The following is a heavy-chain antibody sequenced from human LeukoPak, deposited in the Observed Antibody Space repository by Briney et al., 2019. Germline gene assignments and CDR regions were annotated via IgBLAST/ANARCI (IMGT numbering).Heavy chain of an antibody. CDR2: INPNSGGT. J-gene: IGHJ4*02. CDR1: GYTFTSYD. D-gene: IGHD2-15*01. CDR3: ASADIVVGIDY. Sequence: ASVKVSCKASGYTFTSYDINWVRQATGQGLEWMGRINPNSGGTNYAQKFQGRVTMTRDTSISTAYMELSRLRSDDTAVYYCASADIVVGIDYWGQGTLVTVSS. V-gene: IGHV1-2*06.